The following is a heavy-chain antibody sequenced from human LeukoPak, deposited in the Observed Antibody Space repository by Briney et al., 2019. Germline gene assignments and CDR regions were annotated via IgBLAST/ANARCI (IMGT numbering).Heavy chain of an antibody. D-gene: IGHD1-1*01. Sequence: GGSQRLSCAASGITIRSSGMSWVRQAPGKGLEWVSGISASDGNTYYADSVQGRFTISRDSSENTLYLQMNSLRAGDTAIYYCTKDEGWEHHYWGQGTLVTVSS. CDR3: TKDEGWEHHY. CDR1: GITIRSSG. V-gene: IGHV3-23*01. J-gene: IGHJ4*02. CDR2: ISASDGNT.